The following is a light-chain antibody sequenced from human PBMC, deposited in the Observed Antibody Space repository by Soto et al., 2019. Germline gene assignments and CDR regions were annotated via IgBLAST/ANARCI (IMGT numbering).Light chain of an antibody. J-gene: IGLJ2*01. V-gene: IGLV2-14*01. Sequence: QSALTQPASVSGSPGQSITISCTGTSSDVGGYNYVSWYQQHPGKAPKLMIYEVSNRPSGVSNRFSGSKSGNTASLTISGLQAEDEGDYHCCLYTSSSTVVFGGGTKLTVL. CDR1: SSDVGGYNY. CDR2: EVS. CDR3: CLYTSSSTVV.